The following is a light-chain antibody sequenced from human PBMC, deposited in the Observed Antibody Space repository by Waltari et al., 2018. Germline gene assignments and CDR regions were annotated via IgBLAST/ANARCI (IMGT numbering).Light chain of an antibody. CDR1: QSISGW. J-gene: IGKJ1*01. Sequence: DIQMTQSPPTLSASVGDRATITCRVSQSISGWLAWDQQKPGRAPKPLIFKAAILESGGSSRLRGSGSGTEFTLTISSLQPDDFATYFCQYYGTFGQGTKVEIK. V-gene: IGKV1-5*03. CDR3: QYYGT. CDR2: KAA.